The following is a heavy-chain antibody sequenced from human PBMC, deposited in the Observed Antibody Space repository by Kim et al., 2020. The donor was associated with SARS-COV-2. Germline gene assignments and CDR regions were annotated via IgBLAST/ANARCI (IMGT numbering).Heavy chain of an antibody. CDR3: ARGFFYYYDSSGYPMPFDY. Sequence: ASVKVSCKASGYTFTSYAMNWVRQAPGQGLEWMGWINTNTGNPTYAQGFTGRFVFSLDTSVSAAYLQISSLKAEDTAVYYCARGFFYYYDSSGYPMPFDYWGQGTLVTVSS. J-gene: IGHJ4*02. V-gene: IGHV7-4-1*02. CDR1: GYTFTSYA. CDR2: INTNTGNP. D-gene: IGHD3-22*01.